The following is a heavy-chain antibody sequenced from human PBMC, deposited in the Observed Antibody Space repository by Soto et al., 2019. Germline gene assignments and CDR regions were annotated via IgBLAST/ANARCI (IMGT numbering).Heavy chain of an antibody. CDR2: IYHSGST. J-gene: IGHJ6*02. CDR3: ARVSGSYYYGMDV. D-gene: IGHD1-26*01. CDR1: GGSISSSNW. Sequence: SETLSLTCAVSGGSISSSNWWSWVRQPPGKGLEWIGEIYHSGSTNYNPSIKSRVTISVDKSKNQFSLKLSSVTAADTAVYYCARVSGSYYYGMDVWGQGTTVT. V-gene: IGHV4-4*02.